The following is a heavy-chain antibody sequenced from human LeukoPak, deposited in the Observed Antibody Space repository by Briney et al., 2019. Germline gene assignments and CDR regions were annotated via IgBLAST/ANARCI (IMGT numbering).Heavy chain of an antibody. CDR3: ARPGWFGEFYFDY. Sequence: TGGSLRLSCAASGFTFSSYWMSWVRQAPGKGLEWVANIKQDGSEKYYVDSVKGRFTISRDNAKNSLYLQMNSLRAEDAAVYYCARPGWFGEFYFDYWGQGTLVTVSS. CDR1: GFTFSSYW. V-gene: IGHV3-7*01. J-gene: IGHJ4*02. CDR2: IKQDGSEK. D-gene: IGHD3-10*01.